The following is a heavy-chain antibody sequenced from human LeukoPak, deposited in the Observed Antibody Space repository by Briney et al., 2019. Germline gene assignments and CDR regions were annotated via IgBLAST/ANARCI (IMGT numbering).Heavy chain of an antibody. CDR1: GGSMSSYY. D-gene: IGHD3-10*01. J-gene: IGHJ5*02. V-gene: IGHV4-59*01. Sequence: SETLSLTCTVAGGSMSSYYWNWIRQPPGKGLEWIGYFHYSGSTNYNPSLKSRVTISVDTSKNQFSLKLSSVTAADTAVYYCARGGYYGSGNDFRFDPWGQGTLVTVSS. CDR2: FHYSGST. CDR3: ARGGYYGSGNDFRFDP.